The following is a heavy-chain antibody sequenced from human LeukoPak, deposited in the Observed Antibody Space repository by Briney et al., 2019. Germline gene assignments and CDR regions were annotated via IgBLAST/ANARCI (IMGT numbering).Heavy chain of an antibody. CDR2: IYISGST. CDR3: AREDRYCRSTTCPRWGMRY. D-gene: IGHD2-2*01. Sequence: SETLSLTCTVSGGSISSGTYYWNWIRQPAGKGLEWIGRIYISGSTNYNPSLESRVSISVDTSKNQFSLKLSSVTAADTAIYYCAREDRYCRSTTCPRWGMRYWGRGTLVTVSS. V-gene: IGHV4-61*02. CDR1: GGSISSGTYY. J-gene: IGHJ4*02.